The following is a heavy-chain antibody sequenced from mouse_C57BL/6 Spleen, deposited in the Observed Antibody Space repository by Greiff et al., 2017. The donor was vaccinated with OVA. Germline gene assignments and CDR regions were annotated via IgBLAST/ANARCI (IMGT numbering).Heavy chain of an antibody. D-gene: IGHD2-3*01. CDR2: IRSKSSNYAT. V-gene: IGHV10-3*01. CDR3: VRDEVYDGYYAMDY. J-gene: IGHJ4*01. Sequence: EVKVVESGGGLVQPKGSLKLSCAASGFTFNTYAMHWVRQAPGKGLEWVARIRSKSSNYATYYADSVKDRITISRDDSQSVLYLQMNNLKTEDTAMYYCVRDEVYDGYYAMDYWGQGTSVTVSS. CDR1: GFTFNTYA.